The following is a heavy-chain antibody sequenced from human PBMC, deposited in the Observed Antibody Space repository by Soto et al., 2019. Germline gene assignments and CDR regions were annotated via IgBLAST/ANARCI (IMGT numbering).Heavy chain of an antibody. D-gene: IGHD3-22*01. J-gene: IGHJ4*02. V-gene: IGHV4-30-2*01. Sequence: QLQLQESGSGLVKPSQTLSLTCAVSGGSISSGGSSWTWIRQPPGKGLEWIGYIYHSGSTYYNPSLXCRVTISVDRSKNQFSLKLTSVTAADTAVYYCARGAVVNFDSWGQGTLVTVSS. CDR2: IYHSGST. CDR1: GGSISSGGSS. CDR3: ARGAVVNFDS.